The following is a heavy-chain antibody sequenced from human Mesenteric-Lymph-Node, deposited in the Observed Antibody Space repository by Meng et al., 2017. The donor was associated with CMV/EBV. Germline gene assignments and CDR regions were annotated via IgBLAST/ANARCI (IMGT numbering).Heavy chain of an antibody. V-gene: IGHV4-39*01. D-gene: IGHD6-19*01. CDR3: ATNTSGWSFGA. Sequence: TVSGGHIVSTTYYWGWIRQSSNKGMEWIGSVYYSGSTHYNPSLRGRITISVETSKNQFSLTLDSVTAADTAVYYCATNTSGWSFGAWGQGSLVTVSS. CDR1: GGHIVSTTYY. CDR2: VYYSGST. J-gene: IGHJ1*01.